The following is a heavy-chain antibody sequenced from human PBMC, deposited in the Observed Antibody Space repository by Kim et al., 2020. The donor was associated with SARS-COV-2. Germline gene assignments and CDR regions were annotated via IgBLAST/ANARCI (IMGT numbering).Heavy chain of an antibody. CDR1: GFSFSYHA. CDR3: AKDPGKLTAVDY. V-gene: IGHV3-23*01. CDR2: IRGGGDNT. J-gene: IGHJ4*02. D-gene: IGHD4-4*01. Sequence: GGSLRLSCAASGFSFSYHAMSWVCQAPGKGLEWVSSIRGGGDNTYYADSVKGRFTISRDNSKNTLYLQMNSLRAEDTALYYCAKDPGKLTAVDYWGQGTLVTVSS.